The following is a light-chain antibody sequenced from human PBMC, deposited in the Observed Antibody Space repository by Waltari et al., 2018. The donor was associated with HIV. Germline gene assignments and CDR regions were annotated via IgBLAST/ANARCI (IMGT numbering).Light chain of an antibody. V-gene: IGKV1-9*01. J-gene: IGKJ4*01. CDR1: QDISTY. CDR3: QQLHSFPLI. CDR2: GAS. Sequence: DILLTPSRSFLSSHVGDRVTISCRASQDISTYLALYQQKPGEAPKLLIHGASTLHRGVTSRFSGSGSGTDFTLTIKNLRPEDFAIYYCQQLHSFPLIFGGGTKVE.